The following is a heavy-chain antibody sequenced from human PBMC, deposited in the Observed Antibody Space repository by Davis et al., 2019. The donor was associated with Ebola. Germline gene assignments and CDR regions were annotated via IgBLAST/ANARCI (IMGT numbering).Heavy chain of an antibody. CDR2: ISSSSSYI. V-gene: IGHV3-21*01. J-gene: IGHJ4*02. D-gene: IGHD6-25*01. CDR1: GFTFSSYS. CDR3: AREGGGGGYSSVEKGNDY. Sequence: GGSLRLSCAASGFTFSSYSMNWVRQAPGKGLEWVSSISSSSSYIYYADSVKGRFTISRDNAKNSLYLQMNSLRAGDTAVYHGAREGGGGGYSSVEKGNDYWGQGTLVTVSS.